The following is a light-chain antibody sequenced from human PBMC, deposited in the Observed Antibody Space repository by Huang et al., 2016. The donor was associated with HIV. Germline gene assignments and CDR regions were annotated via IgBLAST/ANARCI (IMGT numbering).Light chain of an antibody. Sequence: AIQLTQSPSSVSASVGDRVTVTCRASQAIGHSLAWYQHKPGKAPKLLIYGGSILQRGVSPRFSGNGSGTDFSLTISSLRSEDFATYFCQQLRSYPLTFGGGTDV. CDR3: QQLRSYPLT. V-gene: IGKV1-13*02. CDR2: GGS. J-gene: IGKJ4*01. CDR1: QAIGHS.